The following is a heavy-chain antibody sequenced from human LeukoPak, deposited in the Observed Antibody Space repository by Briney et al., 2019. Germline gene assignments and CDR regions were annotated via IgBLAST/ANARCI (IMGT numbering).Heavy chain of an antibody. V-gene: IGHV1-2*02. CDR2: INPNSGGT. CDR1: GYTFTGYY. Sequence: ASVKVSCKASGYTFTGYYMHWVRQAPGQGLEWMGWINPNSGGTNHAKKFQGRVTMTRDTSISTAYMELSRLRSDDTAVYYCARDRPLDADDYYGFYYFDYWGQGTLVTVSS. D-gene: IGHD3-10*01. J-gene: IGHJ4*02. CDR3: ARDRPLDADDYYGFYYFDY.